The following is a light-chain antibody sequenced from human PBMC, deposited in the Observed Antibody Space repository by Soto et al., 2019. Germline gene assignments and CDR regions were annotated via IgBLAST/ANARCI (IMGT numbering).Light chain of an antibody. J-gene: IGLJ7*01. V-gene: IGLV1-47*01. CDR2: RNN. CDR1: RSNIGSNY. CDR3: AAWDDSLRGPV. Sequence: QSVLTQPPSASGTPGRSVPISCSGSRSNIGSNYVYWYQQLPGTAPKLLIYRNNQRPSGVPDRFSGSKSGTSASLAISGLRSEDEADYYCAAWDDSLRGPVFGGGTLLTV.